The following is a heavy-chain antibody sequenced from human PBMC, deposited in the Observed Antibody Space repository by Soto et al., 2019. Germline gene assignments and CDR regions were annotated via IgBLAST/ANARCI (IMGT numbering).Heavy chain of an antibody. D-gene: IGHD1-1*01. CDR1: GGSISSSSYY. CDR3: ARLITNWNANYY. J-gene: IGHJ4*02. Sequence: SETLSLTCTVSGGSISSSSYYWGWIRQPPGKGLEWIGSIYYSGSTYYNPSLKSRVTISVDTSKNQFSLKLSSVTAADTAVYYFARLITNWNANYYWXQGTLVTVSA. CDR2: IYYSGST. V-gene: IGHV4-39*01.